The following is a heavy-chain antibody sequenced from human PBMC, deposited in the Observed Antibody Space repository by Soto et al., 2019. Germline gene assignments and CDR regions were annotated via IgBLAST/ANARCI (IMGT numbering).Heavy chain of an antibody. CDR3: AKHAAAAAPDY. CDR1: GFTFSSYA. J-gene: IGHJ4*02. CDR2: ISGSGGGT. D-gene: IGHD6-13*01. V-gene: IGHV3-23*01. Sequence: EVQLLESGGGLVQPGGSLRLSCAASGFTFSSYAMSWVRQAPGKGLEWVSLISGSGGGTYYADSVKGRFTISRDNSKNTXXLXXXXLXXXDTAVYXCAKHAAAAAPDYWGQGTLVTFSS.